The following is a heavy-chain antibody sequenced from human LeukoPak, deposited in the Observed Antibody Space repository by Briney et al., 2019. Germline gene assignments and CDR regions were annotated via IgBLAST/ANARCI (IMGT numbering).Heavy chain of an antibody. CDR3: ARDGVAGGFDY. CDR2: IHYSGST. CDR1: GGSISSYY. V-gene: IGHV4-59*01. J-gene: IGHJ4*02. Sequence: SETLSLTCTVSGGSISSYYWNWIRQAPGKGLEWIGYIHYSGSTNHNSSLKSRVTISVDTSKNQYSLKLSSVTAADTAVYYCARDGVAGGFDYWGQGTLVTVSS. D-gene: IGHD6-19*01.